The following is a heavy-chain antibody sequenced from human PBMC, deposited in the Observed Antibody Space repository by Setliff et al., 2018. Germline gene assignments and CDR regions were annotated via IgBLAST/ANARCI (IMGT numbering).Heavy chain of an antibody. D-gene: IGHD1-7*01. CDR2: ISDSGGSA. V-gene: IGHV3-23*01. Sequence: GGSLRLSCAASGFTFSSYAMNWVRQAPGKGLEWVSAISDSGGSAYYADSVKGRFTISRDNSKNTLYLQMTSLRAEDTAVYYCTKSGYNWNYVPGGYYYYMDVWGKGTTVTVSS. J-gene: IGHJ6*03. CDR1: GFTFSSYA. CDR3: TKSGYNWNYVPGGYYYYMDV.